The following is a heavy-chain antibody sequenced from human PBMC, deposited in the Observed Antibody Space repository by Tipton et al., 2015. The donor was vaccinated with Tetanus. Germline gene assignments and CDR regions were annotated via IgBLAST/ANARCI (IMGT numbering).Heavy chain of an antibody. CDR3: ARDQIVEQATRDHDYGVDV. CDR2: ISSGSTYI. Sequence: GSLRLSCEASGFTFNTYAMNWVRQAPGKGLEWVSSISSGSTYIYYADSVKGRFTISRDNAKNSLYLLMDSLRAEDTAVYYCARDQIVEQATRDHDYGVDVWGQGTTVTVSS. J-gene: IGHJ6*02. D-gene: IGHD3-22*01. CDR1: GFTFNTYA. V-gene: IGHV3-21*01.